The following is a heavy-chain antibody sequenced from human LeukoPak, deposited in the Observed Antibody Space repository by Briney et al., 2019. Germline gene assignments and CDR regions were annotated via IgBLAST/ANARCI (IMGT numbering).Heavy chain of an antibody. CDR3: ARRSTVAGRGRFDP. D-gene: IGHD6-19*01. Sequence: SSETLSLTCTVSGGSIGSTSYYWGWIRQPPGKGLEWLGSVHYSGSTYDNPSLKSRVTISVDTSKNQFSLNLISVTAADTAVYYCARRSTVAGRGRFDPWGQGTLVTVSS. J-gene: IGHJ5*02. V-gene: IGHV4-39*01. CDR1: GGSIGSTSYY. CDR2: VHYSGST.